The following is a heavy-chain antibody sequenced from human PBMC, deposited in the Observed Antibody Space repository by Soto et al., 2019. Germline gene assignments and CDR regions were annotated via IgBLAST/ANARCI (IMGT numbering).Heavy chain of an antibody. D-gene: IGHD3-10*01. V-gene: IGHV1-69*12. J-gene: IGHJ6*02. CDR3: ARDQRRDYYGSGTYYYGMDV. CDR1: GGTFSSYA. CDR2: IIPIFGTG. Sequence: QVQLVQSGAEVKKLGSSVKVSCKASGGTFSSYAISWVRQAPGQGLEWMGGIIPIFGTGNYAQKFQGRVTITADESTSTAYMELSSLRSEDTAVYYCARDQRRDYYGSGTYYYGMDVWGQGTTVTVSS.